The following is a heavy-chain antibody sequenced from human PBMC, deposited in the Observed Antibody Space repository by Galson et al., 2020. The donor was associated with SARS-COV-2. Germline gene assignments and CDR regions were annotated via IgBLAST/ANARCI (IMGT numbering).Heavy chain of an antibody. CDR1: GYTFTSYG. Sequence: PGESLKISCKASGYTFTSYGISWVRQAPGQGLEWMGWISAYNGNTNYAQKLQGRVTMTTDTSTSTAYMELRSLRSDDTAVYYCAAGRSYGYLYYFDYWGQGTLVTVSS. CDR2: ISAYNGNT. V-gene: IGHV1-18*01. J-gene: IGHJ4*02. CDR3: AAGRSYGYLYYFDY. D-gene: IGHD5-18*01.